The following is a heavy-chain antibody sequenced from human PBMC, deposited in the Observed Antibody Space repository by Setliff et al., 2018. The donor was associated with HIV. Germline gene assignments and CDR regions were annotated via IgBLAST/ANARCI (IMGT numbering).Heavy chain of an antibody. CDR2: IYNSGST. V-gene: IGHV4-39*01. Sequence: PSETLSLTCSVSGDSISSSTYSWGWIRQPPRKGLEWIGNIYNSGSTYYNPSLKSRATISVDTSKNQFSLKLSSVTAADTAIYYCAKGPRGLGLRYYFDYWAQGSQVTVSS. D-gene: IGHD3-10*01. J-gene: IGHJ4*02. CDR3: AKGPRGLGLRYYFDY. CDR1: GDSISSSTYS.